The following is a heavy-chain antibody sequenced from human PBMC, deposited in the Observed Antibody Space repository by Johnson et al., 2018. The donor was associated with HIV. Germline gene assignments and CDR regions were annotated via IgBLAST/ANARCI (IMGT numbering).Heavy chain of an antibody. CDR2: ISYDGRNK. D-gene: IGHD3-22*01. V-gene: IGHV3-30-3*01. CDR1: GFTFSSYA. J-gene: IGHJ3*02. Sequence: QMLLVESGGGVVQPGRSLRLSCAASGFTFSSYAMHWVRQAPGKGLEWVAVISYDGRNKYYADSVKGRFTISRDNSKNTLYLQMNSLRAEDTAVYYCASDRPIAPFDIWGQGTMVTVSS. CDR3: ASDRPIAPFDI.